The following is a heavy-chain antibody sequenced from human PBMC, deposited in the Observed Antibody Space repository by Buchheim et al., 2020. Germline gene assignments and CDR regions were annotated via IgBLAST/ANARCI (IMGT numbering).Heavy chain of an antibody. CDR3: AMLIAAAGTASFYYYYGMDV. CDR2: IKQDGSEK. CDR1: GFTFSSYW. D-gene: IGHD6-13*01. Sequence: EVQLVESGGGLVQPGGSLRLSCAASGFTFSSYWMSWVRQAPGKGLEWVATIKQDGSEKYYVDSVTGRFTISRDTAKNSLYLQINSRIAEDTAVYYCAMLIAAAGTASFYYYYGMDVGGKETT. J-gene: IGHJ6*04. V-gene: IGHV3-7*03.